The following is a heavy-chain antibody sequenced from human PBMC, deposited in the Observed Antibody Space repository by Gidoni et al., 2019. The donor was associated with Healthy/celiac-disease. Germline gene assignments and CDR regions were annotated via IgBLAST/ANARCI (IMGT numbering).Heavy chain of an antibody. CDR1: GFTFDDYA. J-gene: IGHJ4*02. V-gene: IGHV3-9*01. D-gene: IGHD6-19*01. Sequence: EVQLVESGGGLVQPGRSLRLSCAASGFTFDDYAMHWVRQAPGKGLEWVSGISWNSGSIGYADSVKGRFTISRDNAKNSLYLQMNSLRAEDTALYYCAKVKKWLVQTGGFDYWGQGTLVTVSS. CDR3: AKVKKWLVQTGGFDY. CDR2: ISWNSGSI.